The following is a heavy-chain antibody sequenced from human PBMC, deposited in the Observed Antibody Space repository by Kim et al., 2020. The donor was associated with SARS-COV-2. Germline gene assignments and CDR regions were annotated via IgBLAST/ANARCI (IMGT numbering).Heavy chain of an antibody. V-gene: IGHV4-34*01. CDR2: IDHSGSA. J-gene: IGHJ4*02. CDR1: GGSFSGYN. Sequence: SETLSLTCAVYGGSFSGYNWTWIRQPPGKGLEWIGDIDHSGSANYHPSLKSRVTISADTSNNQFSLKMNSVTAADTAIYYCARYDFWSRGTLVTVSS. CDR3: ARYDF. D-gene: IGHD3-3*01.